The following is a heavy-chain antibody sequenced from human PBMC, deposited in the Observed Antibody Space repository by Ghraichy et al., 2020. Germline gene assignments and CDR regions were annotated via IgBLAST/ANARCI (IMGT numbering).Heavy chain of an antibody. Sequence: SETLSLTCTVSGVSMSSHSWSWIRQPPGKGLEWIGYIFYSGSTEYNPSLKSRVNISVDKSKNHLSLKLSSVTAADTAVYYCSRGGGSFDYWGQGTLVTVSS. CDR1: GVSMSSHS. CDR3: SRGGGSFDY. J-gene: IGHJ4*02. D-gene: IGHD5-12*01. V-gene: IGHV4-59*11. CDR2: IFYSGST.